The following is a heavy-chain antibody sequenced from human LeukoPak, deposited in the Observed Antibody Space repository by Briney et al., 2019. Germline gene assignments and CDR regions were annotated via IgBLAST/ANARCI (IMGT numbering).Heavy chain of an antibody. J-gene: IGHJ4*02. CDR1: GFSFSSYG. CDR2: IWYDGSNK. V-gene: IGHV3-33*01. Sequence: AGGSLRLSCAASGFSFSSYGMHWVRQAPGKGLEWAAVIWYDGSNKYYADSVKGRFTISRDNSKNTLYLQMNSLRVEDTAVYYCARDPSDFWSGPYNFDYWGQGTLVTVSS. CDR3: ARDPSDFWSGPYNFDY. D-gene: IGHD3-3*01.